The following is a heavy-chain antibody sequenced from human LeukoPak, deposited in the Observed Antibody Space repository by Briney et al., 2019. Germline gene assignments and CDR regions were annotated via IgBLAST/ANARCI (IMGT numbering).Heavy chain of an antibody. CDR3: ARGVEPLAANTLAY. CDR2: LYSDGNT. Sequence: PGGSLRLSCAASGFTVITNDMNWVRQAPGKGLEWVSVLYSDGNTEYADSVQGRFTISRYNSKNTLYLEMNSLSPDDTAVYYCARGVEPLAANTLAYWGQGTLVTVSS. D-gene: IGHD1-14*01. J-gene: IGHJ4*02. V-gene: IGHV3-53*01. CDR1: GFTVITND.